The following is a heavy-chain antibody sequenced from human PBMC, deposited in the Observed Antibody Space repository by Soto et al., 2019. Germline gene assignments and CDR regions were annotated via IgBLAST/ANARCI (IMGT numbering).Heavy chain of an antibody. D-gene: IGHD3-22*01. V-gene: IGHV4-59*01. CDR2: IYYSGST. J-gene: IGHJ4*02. Sequence: SETLSLTCSVSGASITSYRWSWIRQPPGKGLEWIGYIYYSGSTNYNPSLKSRVTISVDTSKNQLSLKLKSMTAADTAVYYCARGDSSGYYYSFDYWGRGTLVTVSS. CDR1: GASITSYR. CDR3: ARGDSSGYYYSFDY.